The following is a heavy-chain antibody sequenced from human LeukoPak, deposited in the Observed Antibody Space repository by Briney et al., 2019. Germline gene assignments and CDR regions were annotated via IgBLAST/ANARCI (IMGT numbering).Heavy chain of an antibody. Sequence: GGSLRLPCAASGFTFNWNWLSWVRQAPGKGLEWVANINQDESEKFYVDSVKGRFTISRDNTRNSVYLQMNSLRAEDMAVYYCARYETNGYYLAYWGEGALVTFSS. J-gene: IGHJ4*02. CDR1: GFTFNWNW. V-gene: IGHV3-7*03. CDR2: INQDESEK. D-gene: IGHD3-3*01. CDR3: ARYETNGYYLAY.